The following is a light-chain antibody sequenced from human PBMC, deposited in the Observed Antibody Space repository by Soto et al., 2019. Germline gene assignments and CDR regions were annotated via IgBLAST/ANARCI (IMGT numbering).Light chain of an antibody. CDR3: QQRSNWPPIT. J-gene: IGKJ5*01. Sequence: EIVLMQSPGTLSLSPGERATLSCRASQTLKRTYIAWYQQKLGQAPRVLIYGASTRATGIPARFSGSGSGTDFTLTISSLEPEDFAFYYCQQRSNWPPITFGQGTRLEIK. CDR2: GAS. CDR1: QTLKRTY. V-gene: IGKV3-11*01.